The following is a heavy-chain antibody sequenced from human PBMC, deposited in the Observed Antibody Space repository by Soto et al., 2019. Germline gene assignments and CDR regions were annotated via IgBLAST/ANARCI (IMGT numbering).Heavy chain of an antibody. V-gene: IGHV3-21*01. CDR1: GFTFSSYS. CDR2: ISSSSSYI. CDR3: ARDLPGGLFDY. D-gene: IGHD2-15*01. Sequence: GGSLRLSCAASGFTFSSYSMNWVRPAPGKGLEWVSSISSSSSYIYYADSVKGRFTISRDNAKNSLYLQMNSLRAEDTAVYYCARDLPGGLFDYWGQGTLVTVPQ. J-gene: IGHJ4*02.